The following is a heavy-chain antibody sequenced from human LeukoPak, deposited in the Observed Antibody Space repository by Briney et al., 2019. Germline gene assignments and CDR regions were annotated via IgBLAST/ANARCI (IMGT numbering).Heavy chain of an antibody. CDR3: ARHNGWYDY. Sequence: PGGSLRLSCAASGFTFSSYEMNWVRQAPGKGLEWISYISTSDATMYADSVKGRFTISRDNAMNSLYLQMNSLGAEDTAVYYCARHNGWYDYWGQGTLVTVSS. V-gene: IGHV3-48*03. D-gene: IGHD6-19*01. J-gene: IGHJ4*02. CDR1: GFTFSSYE. CDR2: ISTSDAT.